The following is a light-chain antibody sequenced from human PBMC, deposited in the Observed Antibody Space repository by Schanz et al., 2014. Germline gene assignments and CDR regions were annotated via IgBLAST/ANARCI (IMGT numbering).Light chain of an antibody. V-gene: IGLV2-8*01. J-gene: IGLJ2*01. CDR3: SSYAGSNNFVI. CDR1: SSDIGRYNY. CDR2: DVT. Sequence: QSALTQPPSASGSPGQSVTISCTGTSSDIGRYNYVSWYQHHPGKAPKLLIYDVTKRPSGVPDRFSGSKSGNTASLTVSGLQTEDEADYYCSSYAGSNNFVIFGGGTKLTVL.